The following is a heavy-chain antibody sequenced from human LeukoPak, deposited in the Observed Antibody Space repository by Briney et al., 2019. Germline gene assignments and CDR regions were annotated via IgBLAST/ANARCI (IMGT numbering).Heavy chain of an antibody. D-gene: IGHD4/OR15-4a*01. V-gene: IGHV3-30*02. J-gene: IGHJ6*03. Sequence: GGSLRLSCAASGFTFSSYGMHWVRQAPGKGLEWVAFIRYDGSDKYYADSVKGRFTISRDNSKNTLYLQMNSLRAEDTAVYYCASPVWDANRQVDYYYYYMDVWGKGTTVTVSS. CDR3: ASPVWDANRQVDYYYYYMDV. CDR1: GFTFSSYG. CDR2: IRYDGSDK.